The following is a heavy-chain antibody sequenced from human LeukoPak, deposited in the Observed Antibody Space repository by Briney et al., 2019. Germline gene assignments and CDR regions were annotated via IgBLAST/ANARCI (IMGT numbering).Heavy chain of an antibody. D-gene: IGHD2-2*01. CDR3: ARGRGSSTSFDY. V-gene: IGHV4-30-2*01. CDR2: IYHSGST. J-gene: IGHJ4*02. Sequence: PSETLSLTCTVSGGSISSGGYYWGWIRQPPGKGLEWIGYIYHSGSTYYNPSLKSRVTISVDRSKNQFSLKLSSVTAADTAVYYCARGRGSSTSFDYWGQGTLVTVSS. CDR1: GGSISSGGYY.